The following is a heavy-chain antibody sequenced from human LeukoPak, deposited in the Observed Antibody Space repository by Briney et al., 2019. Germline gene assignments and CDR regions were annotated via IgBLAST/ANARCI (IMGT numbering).Heavy chain of an antibody. CDR2: ISGSGGST. D-gene: IGHD3-9*01. J-gene: IGHJ4*02. CDR3: ARDLYYDILTGYYSPDYFDY. Sequence: GGSLRLSCAASGFTFSSYAMSWVRQAPGKGLEWVSAISGSGGSTYYADSVKGRFTISRDNSKNTLYLQMNSLRAEDTAVYYCARDLYYDILTGYYSPDYFDYWGQGTLVTVSS. CDR1: GFTFSSYA. V-gene: IGHV3-23*01.